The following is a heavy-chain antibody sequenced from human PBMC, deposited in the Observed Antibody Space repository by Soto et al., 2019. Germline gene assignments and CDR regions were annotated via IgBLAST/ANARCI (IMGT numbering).Heavy chain of an antibody. Sequence: QVQLVQSGAEVKKPGSSVKVSCKASGGTFSNYPISWVRQAPGQGLEWMGGIIPIFGTVNYAQKFQGRVTSTADESTSTAYMELSSLRSADTAVYYCARGNHRWLQLWYFDLWGRGTLVTVSS. CDR2: IIPIFGTV. CDR1: GGTFSNYP. V-gene: IGHV1-69*12. J-gene: IGHJ2*01. CDR3: ARGNHRWLQLWYFDL. D-gene: IGHD5-12*01.